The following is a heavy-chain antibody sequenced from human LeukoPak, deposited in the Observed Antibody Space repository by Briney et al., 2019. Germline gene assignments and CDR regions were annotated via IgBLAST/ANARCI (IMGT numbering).Heavy chain of an antibody. CDR2: INPNSGGT. V-gene: IGHV1-2*02. CDR1: GYTFTSYG. J-gene: IGHJ4*02. D-gene: IGHD2-15*01. CDR3: ARGSSGGSPTVY. Sequence: ASVKVSCKASGYTFTSYGISWVRQAPGQGLEWMGWINPNSGGTNYAQKFQGRVTMTRDTSISTAYMELSRLRSDDTAVYYCARGSSGGSPTVYWGQGTLVTVSS.